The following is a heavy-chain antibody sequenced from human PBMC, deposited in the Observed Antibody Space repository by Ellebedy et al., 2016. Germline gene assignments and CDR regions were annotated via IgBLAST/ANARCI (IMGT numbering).Heavy chain of an antibody. V-gene: IGHV4-61*02. D-gene: IGHD3-3*01. Sequence: SETLSLTXTVSGGSISSGSFYWGWIRQPAGKGLEWIGRIYTSGSTNYNPSLKSRVTMSVDTSKNQFSLKLSSVTAADTAVYYCARTDFWSGYHTIDYWGQGTLVTVSS. CDR1: GGSISSGSFY. CDR2: IYTSGST. J-gene: IGHJ4*02. CDR3: ARTDFWSGYHTIDY.